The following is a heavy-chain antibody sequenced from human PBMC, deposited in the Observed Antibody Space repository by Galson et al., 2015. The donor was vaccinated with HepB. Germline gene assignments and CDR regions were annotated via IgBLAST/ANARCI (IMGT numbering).Heavy chain of an antibody. D-gene: IGHD3/OR15-3a*01. CDR1: GFTFSAHT. V-gene: IGHV3-21*01. CDR3: VRDTARTGGLWFDP. Sequence: SLRLSCAASGFTFSAHTMNWVRQAPGKGLEWVSAIGASSSYVYYADSVKGRFTISRDDAKKLVHLQMNSLGAEDTAVYHCVRDTARTGGLWFDPWGQGTLVSVSS. CDR2: IGASSSYV. J-gene: IGHJ5*01.